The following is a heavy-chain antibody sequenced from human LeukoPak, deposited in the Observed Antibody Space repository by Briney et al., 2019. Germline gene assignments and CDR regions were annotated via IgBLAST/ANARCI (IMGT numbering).Heavy chain of an antibody. CDR2: IHYSGST. Sequence: SETLSLTCTVSGGSISTYYWSWIRQPPGQGLEWIGYIHYSGSTNYNPSLKSRVTISVDTSKNQFSLNLKSVTAADTAVYYCARGSDYYGSGIKYNWFAPWGQGTLVTVSS. CDR1: GGSISTYY. D-gene: IGHD3-10*01. J-gene: IGHJ5*02. CDR3: ARGSDYYGSGIKYNWFAP. V-gene: IGHV4-59*01.